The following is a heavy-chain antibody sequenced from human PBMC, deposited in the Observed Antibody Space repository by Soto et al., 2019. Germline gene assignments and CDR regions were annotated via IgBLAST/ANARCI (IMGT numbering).Heavy chain of an antibody. CDR1: GDSVPSNSAA. J-gene: IGHJ4*02. Sequence: SQTLSLTCAISGDSVPSNSAAWNWIRQCPSRGLEWLGRTYYRSKWYNDYAVSVKSRIIINPDTSKNQFSLQLNSVTPEDTAVRYCARGSYSSGWYWAQGTRVTVSS. CDR2: TYYRSKWYN. V-gene: IGHV6-1*01. D-gene: IGHD6-19*01. CDR3: ARGSYSSGWY.